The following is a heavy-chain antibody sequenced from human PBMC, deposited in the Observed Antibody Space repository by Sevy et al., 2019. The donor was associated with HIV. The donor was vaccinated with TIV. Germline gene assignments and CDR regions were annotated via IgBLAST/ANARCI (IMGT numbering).Heavy chain of an antibody. CDR1: GFTFSSYS. J-gene: IGHJ4*02. CDR3: ARETQVAAAGSAKSDHFDY. V-gene: IGHV3-21*01. CDR2: ISSSSSYI. D-gene: IGHD6-13*01. Sequence: GGSLRLSCAASGFTFSSYSMNWVRQAPGKGLEWVSSISSSSSYIYYADSVKGRFTISRDNTKNSLSLQMNSLRAEETAVYYCARETQVAAAGSAKSDHFDYWGQGTLVTVSS.